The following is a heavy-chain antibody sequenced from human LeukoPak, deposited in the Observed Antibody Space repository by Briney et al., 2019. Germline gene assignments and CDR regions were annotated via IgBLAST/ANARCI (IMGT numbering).Heavy chain of an antibody. CDR2: MYHTGST. V-gene: IGHV4-38-2*02. CDR1: GYSMSSGYY. J-gene: IGHJ4*02. Sequence: SETLSLTCTVSGYSMSSGYYWGWIRQPPERGLEWIGSMYHTGSTYYNPSLKSRVIISVDTSKNQFSLKLSSVTAADTAVYYCAGDPRITIFGVVITTYYYFDYWGQGILVTVSS. CDR3: AGDPRITIFGVVITTYYYFDY. D-gene: IGHD3-3*01.